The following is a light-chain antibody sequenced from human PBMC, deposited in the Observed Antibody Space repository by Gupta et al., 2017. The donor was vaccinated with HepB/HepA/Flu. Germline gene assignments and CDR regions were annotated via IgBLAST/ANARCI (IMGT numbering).Light chain of an antibody. V-gene: IGKV3-11*01. CDR2: DAS. CDR1: QSVSSN. Sequence: IVLTQSPGTISLSPGERGTLSCRASQSVSSNLAWYQQKPGQAPRLLIYDASNRVTGIAARFSGSGSGTDFTLTISSLEPEDFAVYYCQHRSNWPRTFGQGTKVEI. J-gene: IGKJ1*01. CDR3: QHRSNWPRT.